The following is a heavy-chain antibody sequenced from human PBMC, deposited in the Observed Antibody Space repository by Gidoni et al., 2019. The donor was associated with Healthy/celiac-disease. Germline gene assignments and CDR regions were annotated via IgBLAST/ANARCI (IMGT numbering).Heavy chain of an antibody. Sequence: EVQLVESGGGLVKPGGSLRLSCAASGSTFSSYSLNWVRQAPGKGLEWVSSISSSSSYIYYADSVKGRFTISRDNAKNSLYLQMNSLRAEDTAVYYCARDQDSLKYYDSSGYYYSDAFDIWGQGTMVTVSS. CDR2: ISSSSSYI. CDR1: GSTFSSYS. V-gene: IGHV3-21*01. J-gene: IGHJ3*02. CDR3: ARDQDSLKYYDSSGYYYSDAFDI. D-gene: IGHD3-22*01.